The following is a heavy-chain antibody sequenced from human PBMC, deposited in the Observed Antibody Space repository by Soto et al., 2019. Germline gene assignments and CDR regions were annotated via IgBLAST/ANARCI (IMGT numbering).Heavy chain of an antibody. D-gene: IGHD3-16*01. CDR2: INHSGST. Sequence: SETLSLTCAVYGGSFSGYYWSWIRQPPGKGLEWIGEINHSGSTNYNPSLKSRVTISVDTSKNQFSLKLSSVTAADTAVYYCARGPYDYVWGSYHPALPKYYFDYWGQGTLVTVSS. CDR3: ARGPYDYVWGSYHPALPKYYFDY. J-gene: IGHJ4*02. V-gene: IGHV4-34*01. CDR1: GGSFSGYY.